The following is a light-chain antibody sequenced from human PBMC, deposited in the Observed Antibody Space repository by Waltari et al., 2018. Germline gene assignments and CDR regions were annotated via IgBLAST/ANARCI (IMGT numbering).Light chain of an antibody. CDR2: GTN. Sequence: QSVLTQPPSVSGAPGQRVTIPCPGRGSNIGAGSDVHWYRQLPGKAPTLLIYGTNTRPLGVPDRFFGSQSGTSASLAIVGLQADDEADYYCQSYDTSLSVVFGGGTKLTVL. CDR1: GSNIGAGSD. V-gene: IGLV1-40*01. CDR3: QSYDTSLSVV. J-gene: IGLJ2*01.